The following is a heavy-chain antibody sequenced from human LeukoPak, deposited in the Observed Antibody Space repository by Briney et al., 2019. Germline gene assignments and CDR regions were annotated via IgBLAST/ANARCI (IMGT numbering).Heavy chain of an antibody. CDR3: ASLDIVVVPAASGTDWFDP. V-gene: IGHV3-30*02. D-gene: IGHD2-2*01. Sequence: GGSLRLSCAASGFTFSRYGMHWVRQAPGKGLEWVAFIRYDGSNKYYADSEKGRFTISRDNTKNTLYMQMNSLRAEDTAVYYCASLDIVVVPAASGTDWFDPWGQGTLVTVSS. CDR1: GFTFSRYG. CDR2: IRYDGSNK. J-gene: IGHJ5*02.